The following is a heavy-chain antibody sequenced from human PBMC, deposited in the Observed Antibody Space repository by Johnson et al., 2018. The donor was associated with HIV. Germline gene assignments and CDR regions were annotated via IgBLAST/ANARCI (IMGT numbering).Heavy chain of an antibody. D-gene: IGHD3-22*01. V-gene: IGHV3-66*01. J-gene: IGHJ3*02. CDR3: SRERVWYYDSSGDVAFDI. CDR2: IYSGGST. CDR1: GLTVSSNY. Sequence: VQLVESGGGLVQPGGSLRLSCAASGLTVSSNYMSWVRQAPGKGLEWVSVIYSGGSTYYADSVKGRFTNSIDTSKNTLYLQMNSLRAEDTAVYYCSRERVWYYDSSGDVAFDIWGQGTLVTVSS.